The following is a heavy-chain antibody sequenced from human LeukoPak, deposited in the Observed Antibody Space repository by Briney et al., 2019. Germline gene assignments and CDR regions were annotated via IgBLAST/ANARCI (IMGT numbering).Heavy chain of an antibody. Sequence: KSSETLSLTCAVSGGSISSSNWWSWVRQPPGKGLEWIGEIYHSGSTNYNPSLKSRVTISVDKSKNQFSLKLSSVTAADTAVYYCARAPRYGARYGWFDPWGQGTLVTVSS. J-gene: IGHJ5*02. D-gene: IGHD4-17*01. CDR3: ARAPRYGARYGWFDP. CDR1: GGSISSSNW. CDR2: IYHSGST. V-gene: IGHV4-4*02.